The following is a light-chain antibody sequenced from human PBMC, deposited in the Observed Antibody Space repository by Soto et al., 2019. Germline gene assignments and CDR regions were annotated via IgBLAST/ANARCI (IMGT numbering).Light chain of an antibody. CDR3: LQDHSFPLT. CDR1: RDIRSD. J-gene: IGKJ4*01. CDR2: AAS. V-gene: IGKV1-17*01. Sequence: DIQMTQSPSSLSASVGDRVTITCRASRDIRSDLGWSQQKPGKATQRLIFAASSLQSGAPSRFSGSGSGTEFTLTISSLQTDDFAVYYCLQDHSFPLTFGGGPKVEMK.